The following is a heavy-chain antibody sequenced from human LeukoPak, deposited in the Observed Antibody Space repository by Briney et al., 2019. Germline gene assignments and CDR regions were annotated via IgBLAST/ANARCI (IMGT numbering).Heavy chain of an antibody. CDR1: GFTVNSNY. CDR3: ARGFGKAAADVFGGYTMDV. J-gene: IGHJ6*02. Sequence: GVSLRLSCAASGFTVNSNYMSWVRQAPGKGLEWVSLIYTGGSTYNADSVRGRFTISRDNSKNTLYLQMNSLRPEDTAIYYCARGFGKAAADVFGGYTMDVWGQGTTVTVSS. D-gene: IGHD6-13*01. V-gene: IGHV3-66*02. CDR2: IYTGGST.